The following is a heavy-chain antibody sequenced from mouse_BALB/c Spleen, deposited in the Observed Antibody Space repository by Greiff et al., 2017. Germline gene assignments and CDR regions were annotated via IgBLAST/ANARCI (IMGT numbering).Heavy chain of an antibody. J-gene: IGHJ2*01. CDR3: ALYYDPFDY. D-gene: IGHD2-4*01. CDR2: IYPYNGGT. CDR1: GYTFTDYN. V-gene: IGHV1S29*02. Sequence: EVQLQQSGPELVKPGASVKISCKASGYTFTDYNMHWVKQSHGKSLEWIGYIYPYNGGTGYNQKFKSKATLTVDNSSSTAYMELRSLTSEDSAVYYCALYYDPFDYWGQGTTLTVSS.